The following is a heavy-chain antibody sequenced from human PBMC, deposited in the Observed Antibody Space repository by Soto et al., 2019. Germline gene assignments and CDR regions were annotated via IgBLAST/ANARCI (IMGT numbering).Heavy chain of an antibody. Sequence: SETLSLTCAVYGGSLSGYYWSWIRQSPGKGLEWIGEINHRGSSDYNPSLKGRVTISIDASKNHVSLELTSVTAADTAVYYCARSDNRNSLYGVDVWGQGTAVTVSS. D-gene: IGHD1-7*01. V-gene: IGHV4-34*01. CDR3: ARSDNRNSLYGVDV. J-gene: IGHJ6*02. CDR1: GGSLSGYY. CDR2: INHRGSS.